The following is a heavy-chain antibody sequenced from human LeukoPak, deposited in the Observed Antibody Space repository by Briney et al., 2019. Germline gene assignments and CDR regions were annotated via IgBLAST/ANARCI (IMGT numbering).Heavy chain of an antibody. Sequence: PGGSLRLSCAASGFTFSSYGMHWVRQAPGKGLEWVAVISYDGSNKYYADSVKGRFTIYRDNSKNTLYLQMNSLRAEDTAVYYCAKTLGSSYGYVEHWGRGTLVTVSS. V-gene: IGHV3-30*18. J-gene: IGHJ4*02. CDR2: ISYDGSNK. D-gene: IGHD5-18*01. CDR1: GFTFSSYG. CDR3: AKTLGSSYGYVEH.